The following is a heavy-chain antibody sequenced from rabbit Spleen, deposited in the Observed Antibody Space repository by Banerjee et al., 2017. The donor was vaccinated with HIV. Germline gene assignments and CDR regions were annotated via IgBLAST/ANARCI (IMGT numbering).Heavy chain of an antibody. J-gene: IGHJ4*01. Sequence: QEQLVESGGDLVKPGTSLTLTCTASGFSFSSSYYMCWVRQAPGKGLECIACIYAGTSGSTYYANWAKGRFTISKTSSTTVTLQMTSLTAADTATYFCARDLTGVIGWNFGWWGPGTLVTVS. CDR3: ARDLTGVIGWNFGW. D-gene: IGHD1-1*01. CDR1: GFSFSSSYY. V-gene: IGHV1S45*01. CDR2: IYAGTSGST.